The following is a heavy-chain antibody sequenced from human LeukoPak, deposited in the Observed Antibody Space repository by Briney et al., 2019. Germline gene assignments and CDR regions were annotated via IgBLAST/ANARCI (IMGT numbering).Heavy chain of an antibody. CDR3: AKDPTCYSDTSGYYFDY. Sequence: GGSLRLSCAASGFTFSSYAMSWVRQAPGKGLEWVSVISGGGGPTYYADSVKGRFTISRDNSKNTLYLQMNSLRAEDTAVYFCAKDPTCYSDTSGYYFDYWGQGTLVTVSS. CDR1: GFTFSSYA. V-gene: IGHV3-23*01. J-gene: IGHJ4*02. D-gene: IGHD3-22*01. CDR2: ISGGGGPT.